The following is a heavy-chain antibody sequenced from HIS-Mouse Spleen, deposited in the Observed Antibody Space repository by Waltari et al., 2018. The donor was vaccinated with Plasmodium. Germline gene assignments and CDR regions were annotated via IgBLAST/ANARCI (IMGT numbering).Heavy chain of an antibody. CDR1: GFTFSSYG. D-gene: IGHD3-16*01. Sequence: QVQLVESGGGVVQPGRSVRLSCAASGFTFSSYGMHWVRQAPGKGLEWVAVISYDGSNKYYADSVKGRFTISRDNSKNTLYLQMNSLRAEDTAVYYCAKAQGVINFDYWGQGTLVTVSS. V-gene: IGHV3-30*18. CDR3: AKAQGVINFDY. CDR2: ISYDGSNK. J-gene: IGHJ4*02.